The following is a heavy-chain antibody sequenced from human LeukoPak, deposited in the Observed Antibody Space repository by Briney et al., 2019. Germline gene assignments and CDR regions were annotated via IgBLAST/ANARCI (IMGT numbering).Heavy chain of an antibody. J-gene: IGHJ4*02. D-gene: IGHD5-12*01. CDR2: ISGSGGST. Sequence: PGGSLRLSCAASGFTFSSYAMSWVRQAPGKGLEWVSAISGSGGSTYYADSVKGRFTISRDNSKNTLYLQMKSRRAEDTAVYYCAKDGRAPRPGYDLKFDCGGQGTLVTVSS. V-gene: IGHV3-23*01. CDR1: GFTFSSYA. CDR3: AKDGRAPRPGYDLKFDC.